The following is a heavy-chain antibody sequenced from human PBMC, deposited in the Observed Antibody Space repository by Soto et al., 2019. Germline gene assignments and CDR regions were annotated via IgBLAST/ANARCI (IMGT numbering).Heavy chain of an antibody. CDR3: ARALRYYDSSGYYYGLDY. CDR1: GGTFSSYA. V-gene: IGHV1-69*13. Sequence: GAAVRVSCKACGGTFSSYAISWVRQAPGQGLEWMGGIIPIFGTANYAQKFQGRVTITADESTSTAYMELSSLRSEDTAVYYCARALRYYDSSGYYYGLDYWGQGTLVTVSS. CDR2: IIPIFGTA. D-gene: IGHD3-22*01. J-gene: IGHJ4*02.